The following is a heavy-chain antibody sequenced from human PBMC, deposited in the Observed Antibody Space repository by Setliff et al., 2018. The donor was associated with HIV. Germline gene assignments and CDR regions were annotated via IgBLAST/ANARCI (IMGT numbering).Heavy chain of an antibody. CDR2: IYYSGST. CDR1: GGSISSGDYY. D-gene: IGHD3-3*01. CDR3: ARPLTPSYNFWGDAFAV. Sequence: SETLSLTCTVSGGSISSGDYYWSWIRQPPGKGLEWIGYIYYSGSTYHNPALRRRVTISVDASKNQLSLTLTSVTASDTAVYYCARPLTPSYNFWGDAFAVWGQGTVVTVSS. V-gene: IGHV4-30-4*08. J-gene: IGHJ3*01.